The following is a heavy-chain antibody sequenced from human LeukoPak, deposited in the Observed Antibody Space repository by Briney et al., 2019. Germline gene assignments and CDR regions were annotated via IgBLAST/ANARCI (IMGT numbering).Heavy chain of an antibody. CDR2: ISSSSNNI. V-gene: IGHV3-21*01. CDR3: ARDARYCSSTSCQPLDY. D-gene: IGHD2-2*01. J-gene: IGHJ4*02. CDR1: GFTFSSYS. Sequence: PGGSLRLSCAASGFTFSSYSMNWVRQAPGKGPEWVSYISSSSNNIYYADSVKGRFTISRDNPKNSLYLQMNSLRAEDTAVYYGARDARYCSSTSCQPLDYWGQGTLVTVSS.